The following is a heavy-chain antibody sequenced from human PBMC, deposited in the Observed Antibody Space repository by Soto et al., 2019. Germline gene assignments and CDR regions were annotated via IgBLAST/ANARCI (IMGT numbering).Heavy chain of an antibody. Sequence: GGSLRLSCVASGFTFSTYWMSWVRQAPGKGLEWVAKIKQDGGDTYYVDSVKGRFTISRDNDENSVYLQMNSLRAEDTAVYYCARLYPGSGWPYHYYGMAVWGQGTTVTVSS. D-gene: IGHD6-19*01. CDR1: GFTFSTYW. V-gene: IGHV3-7*01. CDR3: ARLYPGSGWPYHYYGMAV. CDR2: IKQDGGDT. J-gene: IGHJ6*02.